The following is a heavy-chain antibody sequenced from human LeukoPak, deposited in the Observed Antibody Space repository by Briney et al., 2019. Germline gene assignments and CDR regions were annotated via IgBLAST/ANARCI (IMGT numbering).Heavy chain of an antibody. Sequence: ASVKVSCKVSGYTLTELSMHWVRRAPGKGLEWMGGFDPEDGETIYAQKFQGRVTMTEDTSTDTAYMELSSLRSEDTAVYYCATDLSSYSSSWRHWGQGTLVTVSS. D-gene: IGHD6-13*01. V-gene: IGHV1-24*01. CDR2: FDPEDGET. CDR3: ATDLSSYSSSWRH. J-gene: IGHJ4*02. CDR1: GYTLTELS.